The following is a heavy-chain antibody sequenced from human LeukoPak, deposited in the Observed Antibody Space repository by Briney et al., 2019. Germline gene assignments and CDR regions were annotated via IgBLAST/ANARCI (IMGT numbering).Heavy chain of an antibody. CDR2: IRSKANSYAT. CDR1: GFTFSGSA. J-gene: IGHJ6*02. D-gene: IGHD3-10*01. Sequence: PGGSLRLSCAASGFTFSGSAMHWVRQASGKGLEWVGRIRSKANSYATAYAASVKGRFTISRDDSKNPAYLQMNSLKTEDTAVRYCRLPYYYGSGSSYGMDVWGQGTTVTVSS. V-gene: IGHV3-73*01. CDR3: RLPYYYGSGSSYGMDV.